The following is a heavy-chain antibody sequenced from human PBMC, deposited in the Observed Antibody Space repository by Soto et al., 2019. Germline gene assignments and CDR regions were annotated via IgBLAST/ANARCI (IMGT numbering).Heavy chain of an antibody. V-gene: IGHV3-72*01. J-gene: IGHJ4*02. CDR2: SRNKANSYNT. Sequence: EVQLVESGGGLVQPGGSLRLSCAASGFTFSDYYMDWVRQVRGKGLEWVGRSRNKANSYNTEYAASVKGRFSISRDGSKDSMYLQMNSLKTEDTAVYYCARDTGGSYDYWGQGALVTVSS. CDR3: ARDTGGSYDY. CDR1: GFTFSDYY. D-gene: IGHD1-26*01.